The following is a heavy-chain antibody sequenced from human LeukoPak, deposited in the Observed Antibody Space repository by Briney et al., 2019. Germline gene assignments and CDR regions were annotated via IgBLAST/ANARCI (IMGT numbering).Heavy chain of an antibody. Sequence: PGGSLRLSCAASGFTFSSFAMSWVRQAPGKGLQWVSSISGDSDYTYHADSVKGRFTISRDNSKNTMYPQMTSLRPDDTALYYCTKGPYLTTVASFFDPWGQGTLVTVSS. CDR3: TKGPYLTTVASFFDP. J-gene: IGHJ5*02. D-gene: IGHD4-23*01. CDR2: ISGDSDYT. V-gene: IGHV3-23*01. CDR1: GFTFSSFA.